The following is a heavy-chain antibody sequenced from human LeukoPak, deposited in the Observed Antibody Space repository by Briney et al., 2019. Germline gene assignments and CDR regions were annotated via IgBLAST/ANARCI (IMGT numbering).Heavy chain of an antibody. CDR3: ARYGDYEGPY. CDR2: ISSSGSTI. D-gene: IGHD4-17*01. CDR1: GFTFSSYE. J-gene: IGHJ4*02. Sequence: PGGSLRLSCAASGFTFSSYEMNWVRQAPGKGLEWVSYISSSGSTIYYADSVKGRFTISRDNAKKSLYLQMSSLRAEDTAVYYCARYGDYEGPYWGQGTLVTVSS. V-gene: IGHV3-48*03.